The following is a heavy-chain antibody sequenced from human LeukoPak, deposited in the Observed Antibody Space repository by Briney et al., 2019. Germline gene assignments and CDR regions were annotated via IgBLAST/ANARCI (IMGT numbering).Heavy chain of an antibody. CDR3: ARVYGSYYSFDY. Sequence: SETLSLTCTVSGGSISSYYWSWIRQPPGKGLEWIGSIYHSGSTYYNPSLKSRVTISVDTSKNQFSLKLSSVTAADTAVYYCARVYGSYYSFDYWGHGTLVTVSS. D-gene: IGHD1-26*01. CDR1: GGSISSYY. CDR2: IYHSGST. V-gene: IGHV4-38-2*02. J-gene: IGHJ4*01.